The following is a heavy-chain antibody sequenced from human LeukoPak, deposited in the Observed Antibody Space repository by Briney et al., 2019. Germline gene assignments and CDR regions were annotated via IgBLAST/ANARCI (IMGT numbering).Heavy chain of an antibody. J-gene: IGHJ4*02. CDR1: GFTLSSYA. D-gene: IGHD2-15*01. CDR2: ISGSGGST. CDR3: AKGGYCSGGSCYGRDFDY. Sequence: GGSLRLSCAASGFTLSSYAMSWVRQAPGKGLEWVSAISGSGGSTYYADSVKGRFTISRDNSKNTLYLQMNSLRAEDTAVYYCAKGGYCSGGSCYGRDFDYWGQGTLVTVSS. V-gene: IGHV3-23*01.